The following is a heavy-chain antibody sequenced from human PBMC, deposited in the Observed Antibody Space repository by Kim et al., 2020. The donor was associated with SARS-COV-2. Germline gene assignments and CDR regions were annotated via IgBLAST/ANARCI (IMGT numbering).Heavy chain of an antibody. CDR3: ARNNRKQQLGALDY. Sequence: SETLSLTCAVSGGSISSSNWWSWVRQPPGKGLEWIGEIYHSGSTNYNPSLKSRVTISVDKSKNQFSLKLSSVTAADTAVYYCARNNRKQQLGALDYWGQGTLATVS. D-gene: IGHD6-13*01. J-gene: IGHJ4*02. CDR2: IYHSGST. V-gene: IGHV4-4*02. CDR1: GGSISSSNW.